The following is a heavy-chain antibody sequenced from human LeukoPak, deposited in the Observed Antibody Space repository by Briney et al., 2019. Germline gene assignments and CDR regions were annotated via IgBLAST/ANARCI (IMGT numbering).Heavy chain of an antibody. CDR2: ISSSSSYI. CDR1: GFTFSSYS. V-gene: IGHV3-21*04. J-gene: IGHJ4*02. D-gene: IGHD6-13*01. CDR3: AKGSSPLGHFDC. Sequence: GGSLRLSCAASGFTFSSYSMNWVRQAPGKGLEWVSSISSSSSYIYYADSVKGRFTISRDNAKNSLYLQMNSLRAEDTAVYYCAKGSSPLGHFDCWGQGTLVTVSS.